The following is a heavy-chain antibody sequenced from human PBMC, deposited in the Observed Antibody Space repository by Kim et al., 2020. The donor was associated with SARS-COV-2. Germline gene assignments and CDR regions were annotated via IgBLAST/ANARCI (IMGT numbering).Heavy chain of an antibody. J-gene: IGHJ4*02. CDR3: ARERFGGSFDY. V-gene: IGHV1-3*01. CDR1: GFTFSDYA. Sequence: KASGFTFSDYAMYWVRQAPGQRLEWMGWINAGSRNTRYSQKFQGRVTITWDTSASTAYMDLTSLRFEDTAVYYCARERFGGSFDYWGQGTLAT. D-gene: IGHD3-10*01. CDR2: INAGSRNT.